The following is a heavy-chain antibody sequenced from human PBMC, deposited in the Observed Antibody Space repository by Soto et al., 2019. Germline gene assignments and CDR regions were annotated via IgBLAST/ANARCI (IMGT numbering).Heavy chain of an antibody. V-gene: IGHV1-8*01. CDR1: GYTFTSYD. J-gene: IGHJ4*02. D-gene: IGHD3-22*01. CDR3: ARVGYYYDSTGYSLSFDY. Sequence: QVQLVQSGAEVKKPGASVKVSCKASGYTFTSYDINWVRQATGQGLEWMGWMNPNSGNTGDAQKSQGRATMTRNTSTSTAYMELTSLRSEDTAVYYCARVGYYYDSTGYSLSFDYWGQGTLVTVSS. CDR2: MNPNSGNT.